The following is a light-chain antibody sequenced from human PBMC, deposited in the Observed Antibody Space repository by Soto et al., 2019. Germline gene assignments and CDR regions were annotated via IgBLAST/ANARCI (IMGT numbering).Light chain of an antibody. V-gene: IGLV4-69*01. J-gene: IGLJ2*01. CDR3: QTWGTGIRV. CDR2: LNSDGSH. CDR1: SGHSSYA. Sequence: QLVLTQSPSASASLGASVKLTCTLSSGHSSYAIAWHQQQPEKGPRYLMKLNSDGSHSKGDEIPDRFSGSSSGAERYLTISGLQSEDEADYYCQTWGTGIRVFGGGTKLTVL.